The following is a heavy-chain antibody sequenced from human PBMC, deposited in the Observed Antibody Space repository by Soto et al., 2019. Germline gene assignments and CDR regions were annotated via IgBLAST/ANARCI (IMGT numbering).Heavy chain of an antibody. CDR3: ARASTREQWLFDAFDI. J-gene: IGHJ3*02. D-gene: IGHD6-19*01. Sequence: GGSLRLSCAASGFTFSSYAMHWVRQAPGKGLEYVSAISSNGGSTYYANSVKGRFTISRDNSKNTLYLQMGSLRAEDMAVYYCARASTREQWLFDAFDIWGQGTMGTVSS. CDR1: GFTFSSYA. CDR2: ISSNGGST. V-gene: IGHV3-64*01.